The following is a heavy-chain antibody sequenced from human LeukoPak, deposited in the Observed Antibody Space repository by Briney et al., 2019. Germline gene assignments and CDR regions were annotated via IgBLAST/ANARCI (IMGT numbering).Heavy chain of an antibody. D-gene: IGHD3-16*01. CDR2: MNPNSGNT. J-gene: IGHJ4*02. CDR3: TRAGERPMRYFDY. CDR1: AYSFSSYD. Sequence: ASVKVSCKASAYSFSSYDINWVRQATGQGLEWMGWMNPNSGNTGYAQKFQGRVTMTRNTSINTAYMELSGLISEDTAVYFCTRAGERPMRYFDYWGQGTLVTVSS. V-gene: IGHV1-8*01.